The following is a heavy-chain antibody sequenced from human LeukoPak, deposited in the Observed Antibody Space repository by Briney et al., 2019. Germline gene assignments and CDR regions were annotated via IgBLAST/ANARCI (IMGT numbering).Heavy chain of an antibody. CDR1: GATFSTFW. D-gene: IGHD3-10*01. V-gene: IGHV3-74*01. J-gene: IGHJ5*02. CDR2: TNPDGSRV. CDR3: AFDFGGYSDT. Sequence: PGGSLRLSCAVSGATFSTFWMHWVRQVPGKGPAWVSRTNPDGSRVDYADSVKGRFTISRDNARDTLYLQMNSLKVEDTAMYYCAFDFGGYSDTWGQGTPVTVSS.